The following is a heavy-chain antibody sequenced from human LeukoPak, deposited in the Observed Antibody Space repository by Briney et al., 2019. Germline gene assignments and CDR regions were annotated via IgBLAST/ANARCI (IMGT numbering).Heavy chain of an antibody. CDR3: ATPGFDSSGYYYHEYFQH. Sequence: ASVKVSCKASGYTFTGYYMHWVRQAPGQGLEWMGWINPNSGGTNYAQKLQGRVTMTRDTSISTAYMELSRLRSDDTAVYYCATPGFDSSGYYYHEYFQHWGQGTLVTVSS. V-gene: IGHV1-2*02. CDR1: GYTFTGYY. J-gene: IGHJ1*01. CDR2: INPNSGGT. D-gene: IGHD3-22*01.